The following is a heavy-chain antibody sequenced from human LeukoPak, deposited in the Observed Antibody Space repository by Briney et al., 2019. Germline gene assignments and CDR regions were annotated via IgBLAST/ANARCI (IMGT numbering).Heavy chain of an antibody. CDR3: ASGWALS. Sequence: SQTLSLTCAVSGDSLSNKNAAWSWIRQSPSRGLEWLGRTYYRSEWHTDYAFSVKGRITINAHTSKNQFSLQLGYVTPEDTAVYYCASGWALSWGQGTLVTVSS. CDR1: GDSLSNKNAA. D-gene: IGHD1-26*01. CDR2: TYYRSEWHT. J-gene: IGHJ5*02. V-gene: IGHV6-1*01.